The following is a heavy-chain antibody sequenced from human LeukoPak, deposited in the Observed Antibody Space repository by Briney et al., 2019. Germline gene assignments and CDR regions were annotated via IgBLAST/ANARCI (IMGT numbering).Heavy chain of an antibody. J-gene: IGHJ4*02. V-gene: IGHV3-23*01. CDR3: AKDPRGSGSYGSDY. Sequence: GGSLRLSCAASGFTFNRNAISWVRQAPGKGLEWVSTIGGSGDKTFYADSVKGRFTISRDNSKNTLYLQMNSLRAEDTAVYYCAKDPRGSGSYGSDYWGQGTLVTVSS. CDR1: GFTFNRNA. CDR2: IGGSGDKT. D-gene: IGHD3-10*01.